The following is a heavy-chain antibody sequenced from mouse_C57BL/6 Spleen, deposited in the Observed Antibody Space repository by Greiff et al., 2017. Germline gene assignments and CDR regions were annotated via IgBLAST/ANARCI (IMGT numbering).Heavy chain of an antibody. CDR3: AKGASPNCPMDY. V-gene: IGHV5-17*01. CDR2: ISSGSSTI. Sequence: EVQLKESGGGLVKPGGSLKLSCAASGFTFSDYGMHWVRQAPEKGLEWVAYISSGSSTIYYADTVKGRFTISRDNAKNTLFLQMTSLRSEDTAMYYCAKGASPNCPMDYWGQGTSVTVSS. J-gene: IGHJ4*01. CDR1: GFTFSDYG. D-gene: IGHD4-1*01.